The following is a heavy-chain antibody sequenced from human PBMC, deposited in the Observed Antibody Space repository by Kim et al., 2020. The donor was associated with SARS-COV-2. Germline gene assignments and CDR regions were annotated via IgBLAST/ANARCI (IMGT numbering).Heavy chain of an antibody. Sequence: SETLSLTCTVSGGSISSSSYYWGWIRQPPGKGLEWIGSIYYSGSTYYNPSLKSRVTISVDTSKNQFSLKLSSVTAADTAVYYCARPRGFWSGHPSHWFDPWGQGTLVTVSS. V-gene: IGHV4-39*01. CDR2: IYYSGST. CDR1: GGSISSSSYY. J-gene: IGHJ5*02. CDR3: ARPRGFWSGHPSHWFDP. D-gene: IGHD3-3*01.